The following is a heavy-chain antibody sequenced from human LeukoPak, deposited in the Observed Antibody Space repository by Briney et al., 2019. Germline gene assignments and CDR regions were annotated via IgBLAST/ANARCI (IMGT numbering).Heavy chain of an antibody. CDR3: ARTSCLDY. Sequence: GGSLRLSCTASGFTFSSYGMHWVRQAPGKGLEWVAVISNDGSNKFYADSVKGRITISRDNSKNTLYLQMNSLRVEDTAVYYCARTSCLDYWGQGTLVTVSS. D-gene: IGHD2-2*01. V-gene: IGHV3-30*03. CDR2: ISNDGSNK. CDR1: GFTFSSYG. J-gene: IGHJ4*02.